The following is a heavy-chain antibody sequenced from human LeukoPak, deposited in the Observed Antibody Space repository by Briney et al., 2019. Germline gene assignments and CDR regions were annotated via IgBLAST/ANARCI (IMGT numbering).Heavy chain of an antibody. V-gene: IGHV1-18*04. CDR2: ISTYSGTT. CDR3: ARVAAGEGWFDP. D-gene: IGHD3-10*01. J-gene: IGHJ5*02. Sequence: RASVKVSCKASGYTFTSYYMHWVRQAPGQGLEWMGWISTYSGTTNYTQKLQGRVTMTTDTSTTTAYMELRSLRSDDTAVYYCARVAAGEGWFDPWGQGTLVTVSS. CDR1: GYTFTSYY.